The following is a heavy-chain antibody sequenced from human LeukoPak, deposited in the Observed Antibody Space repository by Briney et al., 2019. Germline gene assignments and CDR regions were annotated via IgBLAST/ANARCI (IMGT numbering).Heavy chain of an antibody. CDR2: IYWNDDK. CDR1: GFSLSTSAVG. J-gene: IGHJ4*02. V-gene: IGHV2-5*01. CDR3: VHRLSAAGTVTFDY. D-gene: IGHD6-13*01. Sequence: SGPTLVKPTQTLTLTCTFSGFSLSTSAVGVGWIRQPPGMALEWLALIYWNDDKRYSPSLKSRLTITKDTSKNQVVLTMTNMDPEDTGTYYCVHRLSAAGTVTFDYWGQGTLVTVSS.